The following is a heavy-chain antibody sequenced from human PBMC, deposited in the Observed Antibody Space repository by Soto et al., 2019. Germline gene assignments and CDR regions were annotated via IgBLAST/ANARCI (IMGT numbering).Heavy chain of an antibody. D-gene: IGHD6-19*01. V-gene: IGHV3-7*03. Sequence: EAQLVESGGGVVQPGGFLRLSCVASGFTFSSYWMIWGRQAPGKGLEWVANIKQDGSEKYYVDSVKGRFTISRDNAKNSMYLKMNTLRAEDKAVYYCARQYSGGSFQHWGQGTLVTVSS. CDR1: GFTFSSYW. J-gene: IGHJ1*01. CDR3: ARQYSGGSFQH. CDR2: IKQDGSEK.